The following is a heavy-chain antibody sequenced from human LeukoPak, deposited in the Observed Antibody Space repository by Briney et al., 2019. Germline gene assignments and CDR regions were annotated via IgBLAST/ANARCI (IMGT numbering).Heavy chain of an antibody. CDR1: GFTFSDYY. Sequence: GGSLRLSCAASGFTFSDYYMSWVRQAPGKGLEWVSFIYSGGSTHYTDSVKGRFTISRDNSKNTLYLQMNSLRAEDTAVYYCARRAGDYSHPYDYWGQGILVTVSS. CDR2: IYSGGST. D-gene: IGHD3-22*01. J-gene: IGHJ4*02. CDR3: ARRAGDYSHPYDY. V-gene: IGHV3-53*01.